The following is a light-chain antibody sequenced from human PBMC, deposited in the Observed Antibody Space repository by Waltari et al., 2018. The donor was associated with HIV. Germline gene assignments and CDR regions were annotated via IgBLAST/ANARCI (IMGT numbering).Light chain of an antibody. V-gene: IGLV1-40*01. CDR1: SSNIGAGYD. CDR2: GNP. J-gene: IGLJ2*01. Sequence: QSVLTQPPSVSGAPGQRVTVSCAGSSSNIGAGYDVHWYQQFPGAAPKLLIYGNPSRPAGVADRFSGSKSGTSASLAITGLQAEDEAFYYCQSFDTSLSGSRVFGGGTKVTVL. CDR3: QSFDTSLSGSRV.